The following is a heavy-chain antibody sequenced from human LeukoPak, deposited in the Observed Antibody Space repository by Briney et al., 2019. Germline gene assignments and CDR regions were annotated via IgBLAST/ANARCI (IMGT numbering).Heavy chain of an antibody. CDR2: IYYSGST. D-gene: IGHD3-10*01. J-gene: IGHJ4*02. V-gene: IGHV4-59*08. CDR1: GGSISSYY. CDR3: ARSLRGFGELDFDY. Sequence: PSETLSLTCTVSGGSISSYYWSWIRQPPGRGLEWIGYIYYSGSTYYNPSLKSRVTISVDTSKNQFSLNLSSVTAADTAVYYCARSLRGFGELDFDYWGQGTLVTVSS.